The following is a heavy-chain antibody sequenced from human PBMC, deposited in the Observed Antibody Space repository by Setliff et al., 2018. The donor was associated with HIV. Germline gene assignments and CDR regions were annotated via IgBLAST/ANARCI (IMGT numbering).Heavy chain of an antibody. CDR1: GFTFSNAW. CDR3: AKMAGRDGYDDAVDN. CDR2: ISGSGGST. Sequence: PGGSLRLSCAASGFTFSNAWMSWVRQAPGKGLERVSGISGSGGSTYYADSVKGRFTISRDNSKNTLYLQMNSLRAEDTAVYYCAKMAGRDGYDDAVDNWGQGAMVTVSS. D-gene: IGHD5-12*01. J-gene: IGHJ3*02. V-gene: IGHV3-23*01.